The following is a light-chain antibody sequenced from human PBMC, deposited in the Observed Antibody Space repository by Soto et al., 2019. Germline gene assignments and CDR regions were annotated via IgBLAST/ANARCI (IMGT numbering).Light chain of an antibody. CDR1: QSIRTY. V-gene: IGKV1-39*01. CDR3: QQYYCYPII. J-gene: IGKJ5*01. CDR2: AAS. Sequence: DIRLKQSACSVSAYVGDRVTITCRASQSIRTYLNWYQQQPGKAPKLLIYAASTLQSGVPSRFSGSGSGTDYTLSISCLQSEDFATDYCQQYYCYPIIFAQGTRLEIK.